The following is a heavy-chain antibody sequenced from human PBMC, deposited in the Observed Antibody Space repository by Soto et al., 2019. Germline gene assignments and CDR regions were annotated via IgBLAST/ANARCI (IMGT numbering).Heavy chain of an antibody. Sequence: QVQLVESGGGVVQPGRSLRLSCAASGFTFSSYGMHWVRQAPGKGLEWVAAISYDGSNKYYADSVKGRFTISRDNSKNTLYLQMNSLRAEDTAVYYCAKDSDDSSGYVGYFDYWGQGTLVTVSS. J-gene: IGHJ4*02. CDR3: AKDSDDSSGYVGYFDY. CDR1: GFTFSSYG. D-gene: IGHD3-22*01. V-gene: IGHV3-30*18. CDR2: ISYDGSNK.